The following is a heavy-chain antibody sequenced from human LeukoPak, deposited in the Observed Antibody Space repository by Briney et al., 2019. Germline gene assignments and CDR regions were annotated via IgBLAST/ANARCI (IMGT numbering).Heavy chain of an antibody. CDR2: ISSSGSTI. V-gene: IGHV3-11*04. CDR3: ARERIQWSDAFDI. J-gene: IGHJ3*02. CDR1: GFTFSDYY. Sequence: GGSLRLSCAASGFTFSDYYKSWIRQAPGKGLEWVSYISSSGSTIYYADSVKGRFTISRDNAKNSLYLQMNSLRAEDTAVYYCARERIQWSDAFDIWGQGTMVTVSS. D-gene: IGHD5-12*01.